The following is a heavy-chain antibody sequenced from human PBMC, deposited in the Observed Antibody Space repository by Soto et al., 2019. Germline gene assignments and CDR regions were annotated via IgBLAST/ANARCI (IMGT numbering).Heavy chain of an antibody. D-gene: IGHD6-13*01. V-gene: IGHV3-23*01. Sequence: GGSLRLSCAASGFTFSSYAMSWVRQAPGKGLEWVSAISGSGGSTYYADSVKGRFTISRDNSKNTLYLQMNSLRAEDTAVYYCAKFSIPLRAAAGLFDYWGQGTLVTVSS. J-gene: IGHJ4*02. CDR3: AKFSIPLRAAAGLFDY. CDR1: GFTFSSYA. CDR2: ISGSGGST.